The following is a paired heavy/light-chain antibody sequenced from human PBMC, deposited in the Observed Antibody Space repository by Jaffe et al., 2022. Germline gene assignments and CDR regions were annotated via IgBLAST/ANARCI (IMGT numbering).Heavy chain of an antibody. Sequence: QVQLQESGPGLVKPSETLSLTCGVSGFSIRSGYCWAWIRQPPGKGLEWVGTICYNGNTYYNPSLKSRVTVSMDRSQTQFFLKLTSVTPADTAVCYCARQIGSHWYWAFDYWGQGILVTVSS. CDR2: ICYNGNT. V-gene: IGHV4-38-2*01. CDR3: ARQIGSHWYWAFDY. CDR1: GFSIRSGYC. J-gene: IGHJ4*02. D-gene: IGHD6-19*01.
Light chain of an antibody. CDR3: SSYVGGDSLL. CDR1: SSDIGGYNY. Sequence: QSALTQPPSASGSPGQSVTISCTGSSSDIGGYNYVSWYQQHPGKAPKLMIYEVTKRPSGVPDRFSGSKSGNTASLTVSGLQVEDEADYYCSSYVGGDSLLFGGGTKLTVL. V-gene: IGLV2-8*01. J-gene: IGLJ2*01. CDR2: EVT.